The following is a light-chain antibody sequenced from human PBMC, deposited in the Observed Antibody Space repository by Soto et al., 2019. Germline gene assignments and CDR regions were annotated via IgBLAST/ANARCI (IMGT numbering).Light chain of an antibody. V-gene: IGKV1-12*01. CDR1: QDISSY. CDR3: QQANSFPLT. Sequence: IQLTQSPSSLSASVGDRVTITCRSSQDISSYLGWYQQKPGKAPKLLIYAASSLQSGVPSRFSGSGSGTDFTLTISSLQPEDFATYYCQQANSFPLTFGGGTKVDIK. CDR2: AAS. J-gene: IGKJ4*01.